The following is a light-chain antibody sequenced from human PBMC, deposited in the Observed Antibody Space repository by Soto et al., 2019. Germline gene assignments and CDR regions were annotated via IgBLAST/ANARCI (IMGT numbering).Light chain of an antibody. CDR3: ATWDDSLDGYV. V-gene: IGLV1-44*01. J-gene: IGLJ1*01. CDR2: SHN. Sequence: QAVVTQPPSASGTPGQRVIISCSGSSSNIGSNTVNWYQQLPGTAPKLLIYSHNQRPSGVPDRFSGSQSGTSASLAISGLQSEDEADYYCATWDDSLDGYVFGTGTKLTVL. CDR1: SSNIGSNT.